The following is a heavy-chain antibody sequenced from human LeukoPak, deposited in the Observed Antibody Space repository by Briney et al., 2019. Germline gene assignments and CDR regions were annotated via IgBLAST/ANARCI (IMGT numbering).Heavy chain of an antibody. J-gene: IGHJ6*03. V-gene: IGHV4-39*07. Sequence: SETLSLTCTVSGGSISSSSYDWGWIRQPPGKGLEWIGSIYYSGSTYYNPSLKSRVTISVATSKNQFSLKLSSVTAADTAVYYCARDRSSSWYYYYMDVWGKGTTVTVSS. CDR1: GGSISSSSYD. CDR2: IYYSGST. CDR3: ARDRSSSWYYYYMDV. D-gene: IGHD6-13*01.